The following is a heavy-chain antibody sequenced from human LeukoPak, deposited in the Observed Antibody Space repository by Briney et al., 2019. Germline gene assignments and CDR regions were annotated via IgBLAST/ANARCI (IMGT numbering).Heavy chain of an antibody. CDR3: GRDLNAQVDC. Sequence: GGSLRLSCAASGFTFSNAWMSWVRQAPGKGLEWVGRINTDGSFTRYADSVKGRFTISRDNAKNTLYLQMNSLRAEDTAVYYCGRDLNAQVDCWGQGTLVTVSS. CDR2: INTDGSFT. J-gene: IGHJ4*02. V-gene: IGHV3-74*01. CDR1: GFTFSNAW.